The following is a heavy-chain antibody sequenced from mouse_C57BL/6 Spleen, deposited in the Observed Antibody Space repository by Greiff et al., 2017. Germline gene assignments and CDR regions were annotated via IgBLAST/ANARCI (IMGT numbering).Heavy chain of an antibody. V-gene: IGHV1-64*01. D-gene: IGHD1-1*01. Sequence: QVQLQQPGAELVKPGASVKLSCKASGYTFTSYWMHWVKQRPGQGLEWIGMIHPNSGSTNYNEKFKSKATLTVDKSSSTAYMQLSSLTSEDSAVYYCAREDYYGTPFAYWGQGTLVTVSA. CDR3: AREDYYGTPFAY. CDR1: GYTFTSYW. CDR2: IHPNSGST. J-gene: IGHJ3*01.